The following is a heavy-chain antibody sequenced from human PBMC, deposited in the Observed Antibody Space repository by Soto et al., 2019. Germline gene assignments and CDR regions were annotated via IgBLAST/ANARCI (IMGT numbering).Heavy chain of an antibody. J-gene: IGHJ4*01. CDR1: GLTFSKYA. CDR2: ITSDGDST. D-gene: IGHD2-15*01. V-gene: IGHV3-64D*06. CDR3: VKGNQLLRYYFEF. Sequence: PGGSLRLSCAASGLTFSKYAMHWVRQAPGKGLEYVSGITSDGDSTWHADSVKDRFTISRDNSKNTLFLQMSSLRVEDTAIYFCVKGNQLLRYYFEFWGPGTLVTVSS.